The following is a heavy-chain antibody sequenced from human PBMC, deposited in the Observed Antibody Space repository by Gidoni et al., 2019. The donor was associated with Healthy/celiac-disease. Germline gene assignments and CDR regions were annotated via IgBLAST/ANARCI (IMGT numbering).Heavy chain of an antibody. Sequence: QVQLQQWGAGLLKPSETLSLTCAVYGGSFSGYYWSWIRQPPGKGLEWIGEINHSGSTNYNPSLKSRVTISVDTSKNQFSLKLSSVTAADTAVYYCARGHLPYGDYELWGQGTLVTVSS. CDR2: INHSGST. CDR1: GGSFSGYY. CDR3: ARGHLPYGDYEL. J-gene: IGHJ4*02. V-gene: IGHV4-34*01. D-gene: IGHD4-17*01.